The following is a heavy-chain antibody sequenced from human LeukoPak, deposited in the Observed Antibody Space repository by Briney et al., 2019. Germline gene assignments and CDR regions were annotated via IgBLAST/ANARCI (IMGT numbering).Heavy chain of an antibody. V-gene: IGHV4-39*02. CDR3: ARDDPPYSMDV. Sequence: SETLSLTCTVSGASISSTGYYWGWIRQPPGKGLEWIGSIYYTGSTYYNPSLKSRVTISVDTSKNQFSLKLSSVTAADTAVYYCARDDPPYSMDVWGQGTTVTVSS. J-gene: IGHJ6*02. CDR1: GASISSTGYY. CDR2: IYYTGST.